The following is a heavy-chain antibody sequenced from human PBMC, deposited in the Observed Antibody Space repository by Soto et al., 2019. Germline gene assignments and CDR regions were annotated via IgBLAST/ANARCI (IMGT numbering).Heavy chain of an antibody. CDR2: ISAYKTNI. Sequence: ASVKVSCKASGYTFPNYGITWVRQAPGQGLEWMGWISAYKTNIKYAQKFQGRVTLTTDTSTSTAYMELRSLRSDDTAIYYCVRDLDGSGAYYTDFWGQGTLVTVSS. J-gene: IGHJ4*02. CDR1: GYTFPNYG. CDR3: VRDLDGSGAYYTDF. V-gene: IGHV1-18*01. D-gene: IGHD3-10*01.